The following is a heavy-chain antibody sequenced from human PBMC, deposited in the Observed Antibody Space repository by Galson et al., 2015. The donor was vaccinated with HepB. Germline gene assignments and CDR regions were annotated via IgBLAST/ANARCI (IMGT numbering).Heavy chain of an antibody. CDR1: GYSFTSYW. V-gene: IGHV5-51*01. J-gene: IGHJ5*02. CDR2: IYPGDSDT. Sequence: QSGAEVKKPGESLKISCKGSGYSFTSYWIGWVRQMPGKGLEWMGIIYPGDSDTRYSPSFQGQVTISADKSISTAYLQWSSLKASDTAMYYCARQGSGWYHPYNWFDPWGQGTLVTVSS. D-gene: IGHD6-19*01. CDR3: ARQGSGWYHPYNWFDP.